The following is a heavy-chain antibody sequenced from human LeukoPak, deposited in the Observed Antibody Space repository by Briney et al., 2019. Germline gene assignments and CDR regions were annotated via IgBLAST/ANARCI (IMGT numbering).Heavy chain of an antibody. CDR3: ARHHPIQAAAGTNFDY. V-gene: IGHV4-34*01. CDR1: GGSFSGYY. J-gene: IGHJ4*02. D-gene: IGHD6-13*01. Sequence: KPSETLSLTCAVYGGSFSGYYWSWIRQPPGKGLEWIGEINHSGSTNYNPSLKSRVTISVDTSKNQFSLKLSSVTAADTAVYYCARHHPIQAAAGTNFDYWGQGTLVTVSS. CDR2: INHSGST.